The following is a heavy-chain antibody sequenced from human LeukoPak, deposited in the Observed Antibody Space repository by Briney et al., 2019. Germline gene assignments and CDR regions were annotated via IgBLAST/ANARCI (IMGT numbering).Heavy chain of an antibody. Sequence: PSETLSLTCTVSGYSISSGHYWGWIRQPPGKGLEWIGSIYRSGNTFYNPSLKSRVTISVDTSKNQFSLKLSSVTAADTAVYYCARGGKARDTAMVFYYYYYMDVWGKGTTVIVSS. D-gene: IGHD5-18*01. CDR2: IYRSGNT. CDR1: GYSISSGHY. V-gene: IGHV4-38-2*02. CDR3: ARGGKARDTAMVFYYYYYMDV. J-gene: IGHJ6*03.